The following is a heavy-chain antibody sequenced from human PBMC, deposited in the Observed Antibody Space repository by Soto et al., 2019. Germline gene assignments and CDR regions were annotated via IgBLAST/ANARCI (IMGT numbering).Heavy chain of an antibody. CDR3: AREGLVLVPTTVNSDYYYYAMDV. D-gene: IGHD4-17*01. CDR2: ISGYNGNT. CDR1: GYTFTNYG. J-gene: IGHJ6*02. Sequence: GASVKVSCKASGYTFTNYGFSWVRQAPGQGLEWMGWISGYNGNTKYAEKFQGRVTMTTDTSTSTAHMELRSLRSDDTAVYYCAREGLVLVPTTVNSDYYYYAMDVWG. V-gene: IGHV1-18*01.